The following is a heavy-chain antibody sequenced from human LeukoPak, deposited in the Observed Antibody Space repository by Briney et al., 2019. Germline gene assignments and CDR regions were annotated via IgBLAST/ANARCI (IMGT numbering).Heavy chain of an antibody. CDR2: IYYSGST. V-gene: IGHV4-31*03. D-gene: IGHD1-26*01. Sequence: SETLSLTCTVSGGSISSGGYYWSWIRQHPGKGLEWIGYIYYSGSTYYNPSLKSRVTISVDKSKNQFSLKLSSVTAADTAVYYCARGRGATRDDAFDIWGQGTMVTVSS. J-gene: IGHJ3*02. CDR1: GGSISSGGYY. CDR3: ARGRGATRDDAFDI.